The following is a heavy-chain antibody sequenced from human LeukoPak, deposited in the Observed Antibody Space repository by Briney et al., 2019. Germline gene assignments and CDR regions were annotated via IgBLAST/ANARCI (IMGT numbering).Heavy chain of an antibody. V-gene: IGHV4-31*11. J-gene: IGHJ5*01. CDR1: GGSITSISYY. Sequence: SQTLSLTCDVSGGSITSISYYWSWIRQPPGKGLEWVAYIYESGRTSYNPSLKSRLTLSVDPSKNQFSLTLTSVTAADTALYFCARGRPEANWLDSWGPGTQVTVSS. CDR3: ARGRPEANWLDS. CDR2: IYESGRT.